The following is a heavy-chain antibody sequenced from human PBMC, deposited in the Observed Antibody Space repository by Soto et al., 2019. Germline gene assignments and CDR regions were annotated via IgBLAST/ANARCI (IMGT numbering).Heavy chain of an antibody. J-gene: IGHJ4*02. D-gene: IGHD3-16*02. Sequence: QVQLVESGGGVVQPGRSLRLSCAASGFTFSTYGMHWVRQAPGKGLEWVAVISFDGNIKYYADSVKGRFTISRDNSKYTLYMEMESLSAEDTAIYYCAKVLERSMITFGGVIAYWGQGALVTVSS. CDR1: GFTFSTYG. V-gene: IGHV3-30*18. CDR2: ISFDGNIK. CDR3: AKVLERSMITFGGVIAY.